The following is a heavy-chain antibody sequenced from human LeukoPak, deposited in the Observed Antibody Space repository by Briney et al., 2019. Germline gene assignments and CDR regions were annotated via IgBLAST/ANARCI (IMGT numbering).Heavy chain of an antibody. J-gene: IGHJ5*02. D-gene: IGHD2-15*01. V-gene: IGHV3-23*01. CDR3: AKDRYCSGGSCYVRRVPNWFDP. Sequence: GGSLRLSCAASGFTFSSYGMSWVRQAPGKGLEWVSAISGSGGSTYYADSVKGRFTISRDNSKNTLYLQMNSLRAEDTAVYYCAKDRYCSGGSCYVRRVPNWFDPWGQGTLVTVSS. CDR2: ISGSGGST. CDR1: GFTFSSYG.